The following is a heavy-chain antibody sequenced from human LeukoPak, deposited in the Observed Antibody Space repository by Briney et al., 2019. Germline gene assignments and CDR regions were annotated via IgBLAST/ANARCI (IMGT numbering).Heavy chain of an antibody. CDR2: VSSSISTI. CDR3: ASGVVFYDSSGSHFEY. Sequence: GGSLRLSCAASGFTFSSYSMNWVRQAPGKGLEWVSYVSSSISTIYYADSVKGRFTISRDNAKNSLYLQMNSLRDEGTAVYYCASGVVFYDSSGSHFEYWGQGTLVTVSS. CDR1: GFTFSSYS. J-gene: IGHJ4*02. V-gene: IGHV3-48*02. D-gene: IGHD3-22*01.